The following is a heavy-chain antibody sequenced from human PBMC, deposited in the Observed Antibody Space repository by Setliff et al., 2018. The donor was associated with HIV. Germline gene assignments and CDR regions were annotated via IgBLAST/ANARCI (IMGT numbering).Heavy chain of an antibody. J-gene: IGHJ4*02. CDR3: VKGGGRSGWYYIDF. D-gene: IGHD6-19*01. Sequence: GGSLRLSCAASGFSFVEYGMHWVRQVPGKGLEWVSGITWNSATMDYADSVKGRFTISRDNAKNSLDLQMNNLRPEDTAFYYCVKGGGRSGWYYIDFWGQGTLVTVSS. CDR1: GFSFVEYG. CDR2: ITWNSATM. V-gene: IGHV3-9*01.